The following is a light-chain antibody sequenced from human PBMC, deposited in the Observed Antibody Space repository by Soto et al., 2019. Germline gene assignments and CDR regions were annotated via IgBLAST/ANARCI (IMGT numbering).Light chain of an antibody. V-gene: IGLV2-14*01. CDR2: DVS. CDR1: SSDVGGYNY. J-gene: IGLJ2*01. CDR3: SSYSSSSTLFI. Sequence: QSALTQPASVSGSHGQSITISCTGSSSDVGGYNYVSWYQQHPDKAPKLMIYDVSNRPSGVSNRFSGSKSGNTASLTISGLQDEDEDDYYCSSYSSSSTLFIFGGGTKLTVL.